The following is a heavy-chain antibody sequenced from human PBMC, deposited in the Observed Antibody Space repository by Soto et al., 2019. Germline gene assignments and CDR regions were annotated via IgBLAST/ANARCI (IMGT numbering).Heavy chain of an antibody. J-gene: IGHJ4*02. CDR1: GDSISSHH. CDR2: IYSSGST. Sequence: KLSETLSLTCTVSGDSISSHHWSWIRQPPGKGLEWIAYIYSSGSTNYNPSLKSRVTISVDTSKTQFSLKLNSVTAADTAVYYCARLGYYDSADLDSWGQGTQVTVS. D-gene: IGHD3-22*01. CDR3: ARLGYYDSADLDS. V-gene: IGHV4-4*09.